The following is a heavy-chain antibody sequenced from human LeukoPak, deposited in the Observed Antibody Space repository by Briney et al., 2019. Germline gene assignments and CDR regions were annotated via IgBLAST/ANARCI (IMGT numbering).Heavy chain of an antibody. V-gene: IGHV1-69*13. J-gene: IGHJ4*02. D-gene: IGHD3-10*01. CDR2: IIPLFGTA. CDR3: AREWAGYGSGSYYYY. CDR1: GYTFTNYG. Sequence: ASVKVSCKASGYTFTNYGISWVRQAPGQGLEWMGGIIPLFGTANYAQKFLGRVIITADESTSTTHMYLSSLKSEDTAVYYCAREWAGYGSGSYYYYWGQGTLVTVSS.